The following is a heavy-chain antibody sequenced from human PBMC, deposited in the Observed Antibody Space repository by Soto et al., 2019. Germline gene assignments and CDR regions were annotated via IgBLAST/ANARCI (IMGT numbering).Heavy chain of an antibody. Sequence: SVKVSCKASGGTFSSYAISWVRQAPGQGLEWMGGIIPIFGTANYAQEFQGRVTITADESTSTAYMELSSLRSEDTAVYYCARARGYYDSSGYSYYFDYWGQGTLVTVSS. CDR2: IIPIFGTA. J-gene: IGHJ4*02. D-gene: IGHD3-22*01. CDR1: GGTFSSYA. CDR3: ARARGYYDSSGYSYYFDY. V-gene: IGHV1-69*13.